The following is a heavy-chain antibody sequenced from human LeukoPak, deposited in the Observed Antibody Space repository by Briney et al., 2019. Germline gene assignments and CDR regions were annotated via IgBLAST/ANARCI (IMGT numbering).Heavy chain of an antibody. CDR1: GFTFSTFR. CDR2: INQDGSEK. J-gene: IGHJ4*02. Sequence: GGSLRLPCAASGFTFSTFRMSWVRQAPGKGLEWVANINQDGSEKYYVDSMKGRFTVSRDNAKNTLYLQMDSLRAEDTAVYYCARGGTFVSDYWGQGTLVTVSS. V-gene: IGHV3-7*01. D-gene: IGHD1-1*01. CDR3: ARGGTFVSDY.